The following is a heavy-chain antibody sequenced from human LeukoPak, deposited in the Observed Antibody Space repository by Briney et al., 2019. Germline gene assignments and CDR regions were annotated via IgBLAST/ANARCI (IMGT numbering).Heavy chain of an antibody. CDR3: AKTLRDLEWLTGELDV. CDR1: GFSFDNYA. J-gene: IGHJ6*02. V-gene: IGHV3-23*01. D-gene: IGHD3-3*01. CDR2: IGGSGSDT. Sequence: GGSLRLSCAASGFSFDNYAMSWVRQTPGKGLEWVSAIGGSGSDTSYTDSVKGRFTISRDNSTSTLYLQMNSLGAEDTAVYHCAKTLRDLEWLTGELDVWGQGTAVTVSS.